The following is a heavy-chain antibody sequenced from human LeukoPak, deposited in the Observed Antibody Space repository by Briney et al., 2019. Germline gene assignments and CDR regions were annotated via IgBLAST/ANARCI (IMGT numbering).Heavy chain of an antibody. V-gene: IGHV3-23*01. D-gene: IGHD3-10*01. Sequence: GGSLRLSCAASGFTFSSYAMRWVGQAPGKGLESVSAISGSAVSTYSAVSLTGRFTISRDNSKNTLYLQMNSLRAEDTAVYYCAKLVQPSRWGQGTLVTVSS. J-gene: IGHJ4*02. CDR1: GFTFSSYA. CDR3: AKLVQPSR. CDR2: ISGSAVST.